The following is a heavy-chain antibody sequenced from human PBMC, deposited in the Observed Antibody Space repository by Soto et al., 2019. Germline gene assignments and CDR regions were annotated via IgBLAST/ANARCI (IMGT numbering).Heavy chain of an antibody. CDR1: GGTFSSYT. CDR3: AREPGSGSSGLDY. Sequence: ASVKVSCKASGGTFSSYTISWVRQAPGQGLEWMGRIIPILGIANYAQKFQGRVTITADKSTSTAYMELSSLRSEDTAVYYCAREPGSGSSGLDYWGQGTLVTVSS. V-gene: IGHV1-69*04. J-gene: IGHJ4*02. CDR2: IIPILGIA. D-gene: IGHD1-26*01.